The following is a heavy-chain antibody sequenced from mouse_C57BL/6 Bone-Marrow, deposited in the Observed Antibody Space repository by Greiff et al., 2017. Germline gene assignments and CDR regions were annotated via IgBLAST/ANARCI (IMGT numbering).Heavy chain of an antibody. V-gene: IGHV1-69*01. CDR1: GYTFTSYW. CDR2: LDPSDSYT. Sequence: VQLQQPGAELVMPGASVKLSCKASGYTFTSYWMHWVKQRPGQGLEWIGELDPSDSYTNYTQKFKGKSTLTVDKSSSTAYMQLSSLTSEDSAVYYCVRLSDRWGQGTTLTVSS. D-gene: IGHD3-2*02. J-gene: IGHJ2*01. CDR3: VRLSDR.